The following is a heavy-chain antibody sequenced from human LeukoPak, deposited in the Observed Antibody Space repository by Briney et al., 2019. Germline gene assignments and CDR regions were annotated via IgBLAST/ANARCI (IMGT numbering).Heavy chain of an antibody. Sequence: GGCLSLSLAAAGFTFNTHAIHSVRQAPGKGLEWVAFISYDGSIKYYADSVKGRFTISRDNSKNTLYLQMSSLRTEDTGVEHSARDRSRNYSLDHWGRGTLVSVSS. CDR2: ISYDGSIK. CDR3: ARDRSRNYSLDH. J-gene: IGHJ4*02. D-gene: IGHD1-7*01. V-gene: IGHV3-30*19. CDR1: GFTFNTHA.